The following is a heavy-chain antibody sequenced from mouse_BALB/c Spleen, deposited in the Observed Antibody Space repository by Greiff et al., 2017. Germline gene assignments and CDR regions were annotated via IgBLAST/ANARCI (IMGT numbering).Heavy chain of an antibody. CDR3: ARRLGQGFDY. V-gene: IGHV5-17*02. J-gene: IGHJ2*01. Sequence: EVQGVESGGGLVQPGGSRKLSCAASGFTFSSFGMHWVRQAPEKGLEWVAYISSGSSTIYYADTVKGRFTISRDNPKNTLFLQMTSLRSEDTAMYYCARRLGQGFDYWGQGTTLTVSS. CDR2: ISSGSSTI. D-gene: IGHD3-3*01. CDR1: GFTFSSFG.